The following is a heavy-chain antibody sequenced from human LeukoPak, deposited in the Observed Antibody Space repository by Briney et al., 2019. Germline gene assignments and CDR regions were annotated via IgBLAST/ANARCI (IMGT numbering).Heavy chain of an antibody. CDR1: GFTFNSYA. CDR2: ISVAGSKR. CDR3: TTDPQQLAFYYFDY. D-gene: IGHD6-13*01. J-gene: IGHJ4*02. Sequence: AGGSLRLSCAASGFTFNSYAMSWVRQAPGKGLEWVSGISVAGSKRHCADSVKGRFTISRDNSKNTLYLQMNSLKTEDTAVYYCTTDPQQLAFYYFDYWGQGTLVTVSS. V-gene: IGHV3-23*01.